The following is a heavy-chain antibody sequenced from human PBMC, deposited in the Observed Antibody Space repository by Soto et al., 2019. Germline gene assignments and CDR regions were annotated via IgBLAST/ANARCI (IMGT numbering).Heavy chain of an antibody. D-gene: IGHD4-17*01. CDR3: AKDWVHGDYESILDY. V-gene: IGHV3-30*18. Sequence: QVQLVESGGGVVQPGRSLRLSCAASGFTFSSYGMHWVRQAPGKGLEWVAVISYDGSNKYYADSVKGRFTISRDNSKNTLYLQMNSLRAEDTAVYYCAKDWVHGDYESILDYWGQVTLVTVSS. CDR1: GFTFSSYG. J-gene: IGHJ4*02. CDR2: ISYDGSNK.